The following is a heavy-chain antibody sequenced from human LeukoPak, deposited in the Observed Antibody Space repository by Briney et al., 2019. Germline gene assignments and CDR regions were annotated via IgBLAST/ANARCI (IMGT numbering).Heavy chain of an antibody. CDR1: GGSISSSNW. CDR3: ARVYNYGYYYYGMDV. V-gene: IGHV4-4*02. J-gene: IGHJ6*02. D-gene: IGHD5-18*01. CDR2: IYHSGST. Sequence: SETLSLTCAVSGGSISSSNWWSWVRQPPGKGLEWIGEIYHSGSTNYNPSLKSRVTISVDKSKNQFSLKLSSVTAADTAVYYCARVYNYGYYYYGMDVWGQGTTVTVSS.